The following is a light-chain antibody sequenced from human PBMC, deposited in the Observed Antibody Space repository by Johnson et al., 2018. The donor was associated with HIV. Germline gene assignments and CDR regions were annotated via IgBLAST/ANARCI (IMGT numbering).Light chain of an antibody. CDR3: GTWDSSLSASYV. J-gene: IGLJ1*01. CDR1: SSNVGSSF. V-gene: IGLV1-51*02. CDR2: ENN. Sequence: QAVLTQPPSVSAAPGQTVTISCSGSSSNVGSSFVSWYRQVPGTAPKLLIYENNKRPSGIPDRFSGSKSGTSATLGITGLQTGDEADYYCGTWDSSLSASYVFGTGTKGTVL.